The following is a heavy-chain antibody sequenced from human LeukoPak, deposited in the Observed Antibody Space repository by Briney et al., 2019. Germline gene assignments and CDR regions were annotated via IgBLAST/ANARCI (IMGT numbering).Heavy chain of an antibody. CDR1: VGSISGYY. Sequence: SETLSFTCTASVGSISGYYWSWIRKPPGKGLEGIGRICISGSTNYNPSLKSRVTMSVDTSKNQFSLKLSSVTAADTAVYYCARDRGTWNDDGFDYWGQGTLVTVSS. J-gene: IGHJ4*02. D-gene: IGHD1-1*01. CDR2: ICISGST. V-gene: IGHV4-4*07. CDR3: ARDRGTWNDDGFDY.